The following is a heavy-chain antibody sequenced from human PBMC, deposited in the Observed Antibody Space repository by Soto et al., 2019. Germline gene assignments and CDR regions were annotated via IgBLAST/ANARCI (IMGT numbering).Heavy chain of an antibody. CDR1: GGSFSGYY. D-gene: IGHD3-10*01. Sequence: SETLSLTCAVYGGSFSGYYWSWIRQPPGKGLEWIGEINHSGSTNYNPSPKSRVTISVDTSKNQFSLKLSSVTAADTAVYYCARGHLLLWFGEPYYMDVWGKGTTVTVSS. CDR2: INHSGST. J-gene: IGHJ6*03. V-gene: IGHV4-34*01. CDR3: ARGHLLLWFGEPYYMDV.